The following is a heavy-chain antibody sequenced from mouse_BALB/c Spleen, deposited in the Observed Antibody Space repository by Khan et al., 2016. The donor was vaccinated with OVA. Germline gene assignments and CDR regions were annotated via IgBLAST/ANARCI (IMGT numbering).Heavy chain of an antibody. D-gene: IGHD2-1*01. CDR3: ARSNGNYWFAY. J-gene: IGHJ3*01. V-gene: IGHV9-3-1*01. CDR2: INTYTGEP. CDR1: GYTLTNYG. Sequence: LVESGPELKKPGETVKISCKASGYTLTNYGMNWVKQAPGKGLKWMGWINTYTGEPTYAEDFKGRIAFSLETSASTDYWQINNRKNEDTATYFCARSNGNYWFAYWGQGTLVTVSA.